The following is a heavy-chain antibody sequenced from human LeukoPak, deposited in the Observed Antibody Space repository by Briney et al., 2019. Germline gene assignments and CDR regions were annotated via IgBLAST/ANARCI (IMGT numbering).Heavy chain of an antibody. Sequence: GGSLRLSCAASGFTFSSYSMNWVRQAPGKGLEWVSSISGSSSYIYYADSVKGRFTISRDNAKNSLYLQMNSLRAEDTAVYYCARGVLAVAGTGNWGQGTLVTVSS. V-gene: IGHV3-21*01. CDR2: ISGSSSYI. D-gene: IGHD6-19*01. CDR1: GFTFSSYS. J-gene: IGHJ4*02. CDR3: ARGVLAVAGTGN.